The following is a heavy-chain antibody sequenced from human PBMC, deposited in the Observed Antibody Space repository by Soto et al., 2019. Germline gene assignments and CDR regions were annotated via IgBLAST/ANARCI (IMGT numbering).Heavy chain of an antibody. J-gene: IGHJ5*02. Sequence: LSLAGAVSGSSIHTNWYSWTLIRQHPGKGLGWIGTNNNRADTYYNPSLKSRLTISLDTSQNHFSLRLNAVTAADTAIYYCARGGSGWKALNWFDPWGQGIMVTVSS. D-gene: IGHD6-19*01. CDR1: GSSIHTNWYS. CDR3: ARGGSGWKALNWFDP. CDR2: NNNRADT. V-gene: IGHV4-31*11.